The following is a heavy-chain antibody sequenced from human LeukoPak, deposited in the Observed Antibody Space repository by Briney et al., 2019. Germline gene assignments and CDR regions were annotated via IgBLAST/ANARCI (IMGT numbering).Heavy chain of an antibody. Sequence: GGSLRLSCAASGFTFSSYAMHWVRQAPGKGLEWVAVISYDGSNKYYADSVKGRFTISRDNSKNTLYLQMNSVRAEDTAVYYCARDLRGQLWGGDYYFGCWGQGTLVTVSS. D-gene: IGHD5-18*01. CDR3: ARDLRGQLWGGDYYFGC. CDR2: ISYDGSNK. V-gene: IGHV3-30*04. J-gene: IGHJ4*02. CDR1: GFTFSSYA.